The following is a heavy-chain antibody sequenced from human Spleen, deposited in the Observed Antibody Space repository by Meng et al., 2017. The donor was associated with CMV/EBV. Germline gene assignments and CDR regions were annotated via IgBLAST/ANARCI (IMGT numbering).Heavy chain of an antibody. Sequence: CAASGFCFRTSWMHWVRQAPGKGLVWVSRISSDGSRSESADSVKGRFTISRDNAMKTVYLQMKSLRVEDTAVYYCAREEVLPDPFDIWGQGTMVTVSS. V-gene: IGHV3-74*01. CDR3: AREEVLPDPFDI. J-gene: IGHJ3*02. CDR1: GFCFRTSW. CDR2: ISSDGSRS.